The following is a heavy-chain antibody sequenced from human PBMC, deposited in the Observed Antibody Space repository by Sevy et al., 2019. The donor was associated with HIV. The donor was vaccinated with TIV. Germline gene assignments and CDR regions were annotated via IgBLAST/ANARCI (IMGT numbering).Heavy chain of an antibody. J-gene: IGHJ4*02. V-gene: IGHV4-59*13. D-gene: IGHD4-17*01. Sequence: SETLSLTCTVSGGSIRSYYWSWIRQPPGKGLEWIGYIYYSGSTNYNPSLKSRVTISADTSKKQFSLKLSSVTAVDTAVYYCAGGGGPRCPPTSWGQGTLVTVSS. CDR1: GGSIRSYY. CDR3: AGGGGPRCPPTS. CDR2: IYYSGST.